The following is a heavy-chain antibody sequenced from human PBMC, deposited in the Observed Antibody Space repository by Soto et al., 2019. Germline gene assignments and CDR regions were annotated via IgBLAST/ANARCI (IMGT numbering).Heavy chain of an antibody. Sequence: EVQLLESGGGLVQPGGSLRLSCAASGFTFSSYAMSWVRQAPGRGLEWDSGISGSGGSTYYADSVKGRFTISRDNPKNTLDHQINSLRDEDTAVDYCAKRSVATIGADAFDVWGQGTTGPVSS. D-gene: IGHD5-12*01. V-gene: IGHV3-23*01. CDR1: GFTFSSYA. J-gene: IGHJ3*01. CDR2: ISGSGGST. CDR3: AKRSVATIGADAFDV.